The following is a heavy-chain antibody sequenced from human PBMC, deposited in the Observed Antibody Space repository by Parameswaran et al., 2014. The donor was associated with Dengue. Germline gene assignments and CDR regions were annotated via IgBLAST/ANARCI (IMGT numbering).Heavy chain of an antibody. CDR1: GFTYISYA. Sequence: GSLRLSCAASGFTYISYAMTWVRQAPGKGLEWVSGISDSGGRTNYADSVKGRFTISRDNSKNTLYLQMNSLRAEDTAVYYCAKGFGLGSWGQGTLVTVSS. D-gene: IGHD3-16*01. CDR2: ISDSGGRT. V-gene: IGHV3-23*01. CDR3: AKGFGLGS. J-gene: IGHJ5*02.